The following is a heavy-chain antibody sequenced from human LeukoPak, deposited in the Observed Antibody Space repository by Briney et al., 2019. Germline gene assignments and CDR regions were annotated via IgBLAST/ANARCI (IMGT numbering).Heavy chain of an antibody. CDR2: INHSGST. V-gene: IGHV4-34*01. J-gene: IGHJ4*02. CDR3: AREGVSSGYYYPFDY. D-gene: IGHD3-22*01. CDR1: GGSFSGYY. Sequence: PSETLSLTCAVYGGSFSGYYWSWIRQPPGKGLEWIGEINHSGSTNYNPSLKSRVTISVDTSKNQFSLKLSSVTAADTAVYYCAREGVSSGYYYPFDYWGQGTLVTVSS.